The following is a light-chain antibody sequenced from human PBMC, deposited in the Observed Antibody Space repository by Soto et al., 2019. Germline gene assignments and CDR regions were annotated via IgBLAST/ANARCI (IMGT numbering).Light chain of an antibody. CDR1: QNINGD. CDR3: QQTYSRVLT. Sequence: DIQMTQSPSSLSASVGDRVTITCRAGQNINGDLHWYQQKPGKAPKLLIFSASTLQDGVPSRFSGSGFGTDFTLTISSVQAEDFATYFCQQTYSRVLTFGGGTQVETK. V-gene: IGKV1-39*01. J-gene: IGKJ4*01. CDR2: SAS.